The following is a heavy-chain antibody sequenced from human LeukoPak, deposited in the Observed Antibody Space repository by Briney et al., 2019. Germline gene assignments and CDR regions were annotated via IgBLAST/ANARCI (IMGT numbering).Heavy chain of an antibody. Sequence: PGGSLRLSCEASGFSFTNTWMSWVRQAPGKGLEWVANIKQDGIEKYYVDSVKGRFTISRDDAKNSLYLQMNSLRAEDTAVYYCARDQQQWLALDYWGRGTLVTVSS. CDR1: GFSFTNTW. D-gene: IGHD6-19*01. CDR2: IKQDGIEK. CDR3: ARDQQQWLALDY. V-gene: IGHV3-7*04. J-gene: IGHJ4*02.